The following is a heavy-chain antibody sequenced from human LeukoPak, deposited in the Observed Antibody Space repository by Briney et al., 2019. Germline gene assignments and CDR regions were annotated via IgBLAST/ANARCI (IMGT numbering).Heavy chain of an antibody. CDR2: ISTSSSYI. D-gene: IGHD3-22*01. J-gene: IGHJ3*02. CDR1: GFIFSSYS. CDR3: AGGYYDAYDAFDI. V-gene: IGHV3-21*01. Sequence: GGSLRLSCAASGFIFSSYSMNWVRQAPGKGLEWVSFISTSSSYIYYADSVKGRFTISRDNAKNSLYLQMNSLRAEDTAVYYCAGGYYDAYDAFDIWGQGTMVTVSS.